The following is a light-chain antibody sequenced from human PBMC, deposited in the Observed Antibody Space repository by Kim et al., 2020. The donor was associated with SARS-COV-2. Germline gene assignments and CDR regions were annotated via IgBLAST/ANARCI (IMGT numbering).Light chain of an antibody. CDR3: QQYGGSPPYT. CDR1: QTLTSSY. J-gene: IGKJ2*01. CDR2: DAS. Sequence: SPGERVTPSCRASQTLTSSYLAWYQQKSGQAPRLLIYDASTRATGIPDRFSGSGSGTDFTLTISRLEPEDFAVYFCQQYGGSPPYTFGLGTKLEI. V-gene: IGKV3-20*01.